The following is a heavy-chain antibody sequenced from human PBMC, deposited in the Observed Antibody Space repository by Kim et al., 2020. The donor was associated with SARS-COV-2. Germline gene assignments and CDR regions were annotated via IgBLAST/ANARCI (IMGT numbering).Heavy chain of an antibody. CDR2: IYTSGST. CDR3: AREPRGYSYGNYYYGMDV. J-gene: IGHJ6*02. V-gene: IGHV4-4*07. CDR1: GGSISSYY. D-gene: IGHD5-18*01. Sequence: SETLSLTCTVSGGSISSYYWSWIRQPAGKGLEWIGRIYTSGSTNYNPSLKSRVTMSVDTSKNQFSLKLSSVTAADTAVYYCAREPRGYSYGNYYYGMDVWGQGTTVTVSS.